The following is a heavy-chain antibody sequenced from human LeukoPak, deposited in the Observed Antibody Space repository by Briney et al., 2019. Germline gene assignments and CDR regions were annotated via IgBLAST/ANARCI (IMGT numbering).Heavy chain of an antibody. CDR1: GFTFSSYA. D-gene: IGHD2-15*01. CDR2: ISYDGSNK. Sequence: GGSLGLSCAASGFTFSSYAMHWVRQAPGKGLEWVAVISYDGSNKYYADSVKGRFTISRDNSKNTLYLQMNSLRAEDTAVYYCARDGTRVGYCSGGSCYRYYYYYGMDVWGQGTTVTVSS. CDR3: ARDGTRVGYCSGGSCYRYYYYYGMDV. V-gene: IGHV3-30*04. J-gene: IGHJ6*02.